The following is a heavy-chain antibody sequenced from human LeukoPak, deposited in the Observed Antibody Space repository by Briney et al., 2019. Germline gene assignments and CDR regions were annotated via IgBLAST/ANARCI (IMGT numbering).Heavy chain of an antibody. V-gene: IGHV3-48*02. Sequence: PGGSLRLSCAASGFTFTSYSMNWVRQAPGKGLEWVSYISSTSSTIYYVDSVKGRFTVSRDNAMNSLYLQMNSLRDEDTVVYYCARDRPWYDSSGYYFDYWGQGTLVTVSS. CDR2: ISSTSSTI. CDR3: ARDRPWYDSSGYYFDY. CDR1: GFTFTSYS. D-gene: IGHD3-22*01. J-gene: IGHJ4*02.